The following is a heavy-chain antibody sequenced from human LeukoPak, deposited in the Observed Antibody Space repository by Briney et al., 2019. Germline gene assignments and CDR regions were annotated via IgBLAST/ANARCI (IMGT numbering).Heavy chain of an antibody. CDR3: ARHSRDYPHNWFDP. J-gene: IGHJ5*02. CDR2: ISYTGSA. Sequence: SETLSLTCAVYGGSFSGYYWSWIRQPPGKGPEWIGYISYTGSAIYNPSLKSRVTTSVDTSKNQFSLKLTSVTAADTAMYYCARHSRDYPHNWFDPWGQGTLVTVSS. D-gene: IGHD4-17*01. V-gene: IGHV4-59*08. CDR1: GGSFSGYY.